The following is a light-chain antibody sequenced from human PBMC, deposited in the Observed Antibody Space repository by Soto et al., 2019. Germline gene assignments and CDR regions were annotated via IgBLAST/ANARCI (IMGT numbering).Light chain of an antibody. J-gene: IGKJ4*01. CDR3: QQYNNWPLT. V-gene: IGKV3-15*01. Sequence: EILMKQSPATLSVSPGERASLSCRASQSVSSDLAWYQQKPGQAPRVLIYGASTRDTGLPARFSGSGSGTEFTLTISSLQTEDFALYYCQQYNNWPLTFGGGTKVEI. CDR1: QSVSSD. CDR2: GAS.